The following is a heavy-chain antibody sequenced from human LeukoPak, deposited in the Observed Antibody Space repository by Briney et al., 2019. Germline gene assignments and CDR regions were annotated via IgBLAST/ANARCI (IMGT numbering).Heavy chain of an antibody. Sequence: SETLSLTCTVSGESISGFYWNWIRQPPGKGLEWIGYIYYSGSTNYNPSLKSRVTISVDTSKNQFSLRLSSVTAADTAVYYCARGSSSWYDREDYWGQGTLVTVSS. CDR3: ARGSSSWYDREDY. CDR1: GESISGFY. J-gene: IGHJ4*02. D-gene: IGHD6-13*01. V-gene: IGHV4-59*08. CDR2: IYYSGST.